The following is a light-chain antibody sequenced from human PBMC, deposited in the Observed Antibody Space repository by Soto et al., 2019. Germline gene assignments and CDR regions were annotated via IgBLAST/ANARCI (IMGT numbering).Light chain of an antibody. CDR2: GAS. CDR1: QSVSNN. J-gene: IGKJ1*01. Sequence: EIVLTQSPGTLSLSPGERATLSCRASQSVSNNYLAWYQQKPGQAPRLLIYGASNRATGIPARFSGGGFGTEFTLTISSLQSEDFAVYYCQQYNNWWTFGQGTKVDIK. CDR3: QQYNNWWT. V-gene: IGKV3D-15*01.